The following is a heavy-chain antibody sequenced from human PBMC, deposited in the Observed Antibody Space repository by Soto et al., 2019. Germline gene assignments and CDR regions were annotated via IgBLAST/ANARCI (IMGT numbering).Heavy chain of an antibody. CDR3: ARGGGFCGADCYKGGIDY. CDR1: GFTFSPYT. V-gene: IGHV3-30*04. J-gene: IGHJ4*02. Sequence: QVQLVESGGGVGQPGRSLRLSCAASGFTFSPYTMHWVRQTPGKGLEWVAVISYDGRDKSYADSVRGRFTISRDDSKNKLLLQMNSLRAEDTALYYLARGGGFCGADCYKGGIDYWGQGALVTVSS. CDR2: ISYDGRDK. D-gene: IGHD2-21*02.